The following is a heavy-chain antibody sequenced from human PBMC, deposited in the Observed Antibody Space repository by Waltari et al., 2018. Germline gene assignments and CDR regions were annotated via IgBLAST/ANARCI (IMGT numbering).Heavy chain of an antibody. V-gene: IGHV3-21*01. CDR2: ISSSSSYI. J-gene: IGHJ4*02. D-gene: IGHD1-26*01. CDR3: ARAISGSSPNDY. Sequence: EVQLVESGGGLVKPGGSLRLSCAASGFTFSSYSMNWVRQAPGKGLGWVSSISSSSSYIYYADSLKGRFTISRDNAKNSLYLQMNSLRAEDTAVYYCARAISGSSPNDYWGQGTLVTVSS. CDR1: GFTFSSYS.